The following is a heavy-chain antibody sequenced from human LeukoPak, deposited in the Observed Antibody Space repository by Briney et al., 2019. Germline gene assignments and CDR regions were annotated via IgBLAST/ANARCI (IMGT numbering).Heavy chain of an antibody. V-gene: IGHV3-9*01. CDR1: GFTFDDYY. Sequence: GGSLRLSCAASGFTFDDYYMHWVRHAPGKGLEWVSGISWNSGSIGYADSVKGRFTISRDNAKNSLYLQMNSLRAEDTALYYCAKDIAKWILYYGMDVWGQGTTVTVSS. CDR2: ISWNSGSI. D-gene: IGHD5-18*01. J-gene: IGHJ6*02. CDR3: AKDIAKWILYYGMDV.